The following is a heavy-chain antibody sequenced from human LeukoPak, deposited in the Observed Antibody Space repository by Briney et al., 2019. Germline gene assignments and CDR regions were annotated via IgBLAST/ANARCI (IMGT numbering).Heavy chain of an antibody. CDR1: GFTFTTYW. J-gene: IGHJ4*02. CDR3: ARDRTKYFEY. CDR2: ISYDGNNK. D-gene: IGHD2-8*01. Sequence: GGSLRLSCAASGFTFTTYWMHWVRQAPGKGLEWVALISYDGNNKYYADSVKGRFTISRDNSKDTLYLQMNSLRDEDTAVYYCARDRTKYFEYWGQGTLVTVSS. V-gene: IGHV3-30-3*01.